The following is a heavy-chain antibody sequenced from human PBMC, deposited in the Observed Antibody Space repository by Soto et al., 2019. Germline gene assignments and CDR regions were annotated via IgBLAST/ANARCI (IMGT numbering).Heavy chain of an antibody. J-gene: IGHJ6*02. CDR3: ARDLSWNDFWSGWDYYGMDV. Sequence: QVQLVESGGGVVQPGRSLRLSCAASGFTFSSYAMHWVRQAPGKGLEWVAVISYDGSNKYYADSVKGRFTISRDNSKNTLYLQMNSLRAEDTAVYYCARDLSWNDFWSGWDYYGMDVWGQGTTVTVFS. CDR2: ISYDGSNK. D-gene: IGHD3-3*01. V-gene: IGHV3-30-3*01. CDR1: GFTFSSYA.